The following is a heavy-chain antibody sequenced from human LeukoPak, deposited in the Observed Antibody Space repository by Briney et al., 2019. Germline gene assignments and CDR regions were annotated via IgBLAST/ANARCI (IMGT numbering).Heavy chain of an antibody. CDR3: AKEMIVGATMAPRGYFDY. J-gene: IGHJ4*02. V-gene: IGHV3-30*18. CDR1: GFTFSSYG. CDR2: ISYDGSNK. Sequence: PGGSLRLSCAASGFTFSSYGMHWVRQAPGKGLEWVALISYDGSNKYYADSVQGRFTISRDNSKNTLYLQMNSLRAEDTDVYYCAKEMIVGATMAPRGYFDYWGQGTLVTVSS. D-gene: IGHD1-26*01.